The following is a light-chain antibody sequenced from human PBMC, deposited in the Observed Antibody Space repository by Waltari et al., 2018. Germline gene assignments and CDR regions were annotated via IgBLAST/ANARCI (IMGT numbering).Light chain of an antibody. V-gene: IGKV4-1*01. CDR1: QSLLYRPNNQNY. CDR2: WAS. J-gene: IGKJ4*01. Sequence: DIVMTHSPASLAVSLSERATINCKSSQSLLYRPNNQNYLTWYQRKPGQPPKLLISWASTRESGVPDRFSGSGSGTDFTLTISSLQAEDVAVYYCQQSYTTPLTFGGGTRVEIK. CDR3: QQSYTTPLT.